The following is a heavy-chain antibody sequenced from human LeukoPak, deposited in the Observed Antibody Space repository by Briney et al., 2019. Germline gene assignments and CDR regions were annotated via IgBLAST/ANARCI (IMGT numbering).Heavy chain of an antibody. CDR1: GFTFSSYW. CDR3: AKGGSSGLNNWFAP. CDR2: IKKDGSEK. J-gene: IGHJ5*02. V-gene: IGHV3-7*03. Sequence: GGSLRLSCAASGFTFSSYWMSWVRQAPGKGPEWVANIKKDGSEKYYVDSVKGRFTISRDNSKNTLYLQMNSLRAEDTAVYYCAKGGSSGLNNWFAPWGQGTLVTVSS. D-gene: IGHD6-19*01.